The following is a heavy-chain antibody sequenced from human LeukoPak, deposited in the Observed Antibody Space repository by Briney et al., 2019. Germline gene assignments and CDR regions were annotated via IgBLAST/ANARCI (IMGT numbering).Heavy chain of an antibody. V-gene: IGHV4-61*02. Sequence: PSETLSLTCTVSGGSISSGSYYWSWIRQPAGKGLEWIGRIYTSGSTNYNPSLKSRVTISVDTSKNQFSLKLSSVTAADTAVYYCARELYYYDSSGYYPFDAFDIWGQGTMVTVSS. CDR3: ARELYYYDSSGYYPFDAFDI. CDR1: GGSISSGSYY. D-gene: IGHD3-22*01. CDR2: IYTSGST. J-gene: IGHJ3*02.